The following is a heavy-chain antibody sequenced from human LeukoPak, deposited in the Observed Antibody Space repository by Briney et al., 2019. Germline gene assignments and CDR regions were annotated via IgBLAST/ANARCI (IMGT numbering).Heavy chain of an antibody. J-gene: IGHJ5*02. Sequence: SETLSLACTVSGGSMSTYYWSWIRQPPGKGLEWIGYIYDNGYTHYNPSLKSRVSISLDTSKSQFSLNLSSVTAADTAVYYCARRAFGGVIAANWFDPWGQGTLVTVSS. CDR1: GGSMSTYY. CDR3: ARRAFGGVIAANWFDP. D-gene: IGHD3-16*02. CDR2: IYDNGYT. V-gene: IGHV4-59*08.